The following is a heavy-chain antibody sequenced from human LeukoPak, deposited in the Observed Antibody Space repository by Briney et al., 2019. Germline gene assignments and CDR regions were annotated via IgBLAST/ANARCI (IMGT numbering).Heavy chain of an antibody. J-gene: IGHJ4*02. Sequence: SETLSLTCAVYGGSFSGYYWSWIRQPPGKGLEWIGEINHSGSTNYNPSLKSRVTISVDTTRAQFSLKLSSVTAADTAVYYCARDRYYYDSSAYYSDFWGQGTLVTVSS. D-gene: IGHD3-22*01. CDR3: ARDRYYYDSSAYYSDF. CDR1: GGSFSGYY. CDR2: INHSGST. V-gene: IGHV4-34*01.